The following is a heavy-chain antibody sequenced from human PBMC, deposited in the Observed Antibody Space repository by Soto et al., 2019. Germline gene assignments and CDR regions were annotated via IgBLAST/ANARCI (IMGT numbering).Heavy chain of an antibody. J-gene: IGHJ6*02. CDR3: AKGDGFILAV. CDR2: TNTGGTT. CDR1: GFTVNSNY. Sequence: EVQVLATGGGLIQRGGSLRLSCAASGFTVNSNYMSWVRQAPGEGLQWVSITNTGGTTYYADSVKGRFTVSRDNSKNTLYLQMNSLRAEDTAVYYCAKGDGFILAVWGQGTTVSVSS. D-gene: IGHD1-26*01. V-gene: IGHV3-53*02.